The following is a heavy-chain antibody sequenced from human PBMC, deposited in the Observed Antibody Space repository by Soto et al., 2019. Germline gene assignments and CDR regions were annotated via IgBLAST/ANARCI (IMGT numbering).Heavy chain of an antibody. CDR1: GYTFTGYY. D-gene: IGHD3-3*01. CDR3: ARVRILFWDDAFDI. J-gene: IGHJ3*02. V-gene: IGHV1-2*02. CDR2: INPHTGGA. Sequence: QVQLVQSGAEVKKPGASVKVSCRASGYTFTGYYLHWVRQAPGQGLEWMGWINPHTGGATYAQKLQGRGTMTRDPSISTTYLDVSSLRSTETAIYYCARVRILFWDDAFDIWGRGTKVTVSS.